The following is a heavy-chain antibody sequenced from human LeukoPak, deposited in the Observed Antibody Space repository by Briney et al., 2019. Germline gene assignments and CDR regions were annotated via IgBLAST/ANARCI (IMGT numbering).Heavy chain of an antibody. CDR1: GYTFTGYY. CDR2: INPNSGGT. D-gene: IGHD2-21*01. CDR3: ARAAWVSTSSKYYFDN. Sequence: ASVKVSCKASGYTFTGYYMHWVRQAPGQGLEWMGWINPNSGGTNYAQKFQGRVTMTRNTSISTAYMELSSLRTDDTALYYCARAAWVSTSSKYYFDNWGQGTLVTVSS. V-gene: IGHV1-2*02. J-gene: IGHJ4*02.